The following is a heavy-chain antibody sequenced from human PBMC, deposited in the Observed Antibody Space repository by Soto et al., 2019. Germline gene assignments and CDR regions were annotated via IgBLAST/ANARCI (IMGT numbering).Heavy chain of an antibody. V-gene: IGHV4-59*01. CDR3: ARATGCSDGRSAGDP. Sequence: QVQLQESGPGLVKPSETLSLTCSVSGGSISSYYWSWIRQPPGKGLEWIRYIYYTGSTNSNLSLMRRAPISLDTSKSQFALRRSSGTAAYTAVDYCARATGCSDGRSAGDPWCQGTLVTVSS. CDR1: GGSISSYY. D-gene: IGHD2-15*01. J-gene: IGHJ5*02. CDR2: IYYTGST.